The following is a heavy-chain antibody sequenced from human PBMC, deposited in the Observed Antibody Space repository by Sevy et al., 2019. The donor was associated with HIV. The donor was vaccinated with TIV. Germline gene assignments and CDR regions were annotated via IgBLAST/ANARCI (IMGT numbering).Heavy chain of an antibody. CDR1: GFTFSSFG. D-gene: IGHD5-12*01. J-gene: IGHJ5*02. V-gene: IGHV3-30*03. CDR3: DIHGYDDDAP. Sequence: GGSLRLSCAASGFTFSSFGIHWVRQAPGKGLEWVALISPDGRNEFYADSVKGRFTISRDNSKNTVYLQMNSLRAEDTAVYYCDIHGYDDDAPWGQGTLVTVSS. CDR2: ISPDGRNE.